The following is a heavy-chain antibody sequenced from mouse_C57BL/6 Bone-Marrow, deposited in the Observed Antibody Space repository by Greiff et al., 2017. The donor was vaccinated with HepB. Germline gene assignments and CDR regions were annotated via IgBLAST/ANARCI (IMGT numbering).Heavy chain of an antibody. V-gene: IGHV2-2*01. Sequence: VQGVESGPGLVQPSQSLSITCTVSGFSLTSYGVHWVRQSPGKGLEGLGVIWSGGSTDYNAAFISRQSISKDNSKSQVFFKMNSLQADDTAIYYCAIKGSSYYYAMDYWGQGTSVTVSS. J-gene: IGHJ4*01. CDR3: AIKGSSYYYAMDY. CDR2: IWSGGST. D-gene: IGHD1-1*01. CDR1: GFSLTSYG.